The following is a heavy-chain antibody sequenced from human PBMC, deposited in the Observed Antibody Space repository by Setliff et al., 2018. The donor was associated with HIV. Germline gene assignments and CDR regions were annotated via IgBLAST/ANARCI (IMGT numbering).Heavy chain of an antibody. CDR1: GDSISSGGYY. CDR3: ASQHGDYAFGS. CDR2: IYYSGST. J-gene: IGHJ5*01. Sequence: SETLSLTCTVSGDSISSGGYYWSWIRQHPRKGLEWIGYIYYSGSTFYNPSLKSRVTISVDTARNQFSLKLNSVTAADTAVYYCASQHGDYAFGSWGQGTLVTVSS. D-gene: IGHD4-17*01. V-gene: IGHV4-31*03.